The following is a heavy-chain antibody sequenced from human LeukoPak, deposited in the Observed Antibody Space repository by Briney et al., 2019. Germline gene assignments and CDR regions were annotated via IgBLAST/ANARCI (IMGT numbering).Heavy chain of an antibody. J-gene: IGHJ4*02. CDR2: INHSGST. Sequence: SETLSLTCTLSGGSISSGGYYWSWIRQPPGKGLEWIGEINHSGSTNYNPSLKSRVTISVDTSKNQFSLKLSSVTAADTAVYYCGTFDYWGQGTLVTVSS. CDR1: GGSISSGGYY. V-gene: IGHV4-39*07. CDR3: GTFDY.